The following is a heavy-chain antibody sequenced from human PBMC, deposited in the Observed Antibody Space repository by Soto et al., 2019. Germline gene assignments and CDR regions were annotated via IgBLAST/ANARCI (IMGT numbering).Heavy chain of an antibody. Sequence: QVQLQESGPGLVKPSQTLSLTCTVSGGSINRGGYFWSWIRQTPGKGLEWIGHIYNSGTTYTNPSLSSRATISGDASPNQFSLNLRSVTAADTAIYYCARGPSADKVDYWGQGTLVTFSS. V-gene: IGHV4-30-4*01. CDR3: ARGPSADKVDY. CDR1: GGSINRGGYF. D-gene: IGHD3-3*01. CDR2: IYNSGTT. J-gene: IGHJ4*02.